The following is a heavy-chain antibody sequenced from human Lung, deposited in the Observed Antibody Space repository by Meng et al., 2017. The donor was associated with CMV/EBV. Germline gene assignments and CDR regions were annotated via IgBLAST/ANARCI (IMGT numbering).Heavy chain of an antibody. D-gene: IGHD2-8*01. Sequence: DVQWWRSGGGLVQPGDSRGISCVASGFSFSSYWMHWVRQSPGKGLVWVARINSGGTTTTYADSVKGRFTISRDNAKNTLYLQMNSLRGEDTAVYYCARDVMGWFDPWGQGALVTVSS. CDR1: GFSFSSYW. CDR2: INSGGTTT. V-gene: IGHV3-74*01. CDR3: ARDVMGWFDP. J-gene: IGHJ5*02.